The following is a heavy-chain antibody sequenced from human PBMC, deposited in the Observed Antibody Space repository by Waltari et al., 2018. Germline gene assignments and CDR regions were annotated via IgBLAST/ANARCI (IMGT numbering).Heavy chain of an antibody. CDR1: GFTFSSSS. CDR2: ISSSRRYI. D-gene: IGHD1-26*01. J-gene: IGHJ4*02. Sequence: EVQLVESGGGLVKPGGSLRLSCAASGFTFSSSSMNWGRQAPGKGLEWVSSISSSRRYIYYADSVKGRFTISRDNAKNSLYLKMNSLRAEDTAVHYCASGGSGSPPGYWGQGTLVTVSS. CDR3: ASGGSGSPPGY. V-gene: IGHV3-21*01.